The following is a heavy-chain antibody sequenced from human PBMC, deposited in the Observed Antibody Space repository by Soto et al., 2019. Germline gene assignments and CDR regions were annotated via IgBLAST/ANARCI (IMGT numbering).Heavy chain of an antibody. D-gene: IGHD3-10*01. Sequence: SETLSLTCAVYGGSFSGYYWSWIRQPPGKGLEWIGEINHSGSTNYNPSLKSRVTISVDTSKNQFSLKLSSVTAADTAVYYCARGWFELDYWGQGTLVTVSS. CDR2: INHSGST. CDR1: GGSFSGYY. V-gene: IGHV4-34*01. CDR3: ARGWFELDY. J-gene: IGHJ4*02.